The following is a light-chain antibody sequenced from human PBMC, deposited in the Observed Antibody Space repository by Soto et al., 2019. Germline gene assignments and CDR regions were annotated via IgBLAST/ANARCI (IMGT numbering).Light chain of an antibody. CDR3: QQYGSSPLT. V-gene: IGKV3-20*01. CDR2: DTS. Sequence: EIVLTQSPGTLSLSVGERATLSCRASQSVSSYLAWYQQTPGQAPRLLIYDTSNRATGIPDRFSGSGSGTDFTLTISRLEPEDFTVYYCQQYGSSPLTFGGGTTVEI. J-gene: IGKJ4*01. CDR1: QSVSSY.